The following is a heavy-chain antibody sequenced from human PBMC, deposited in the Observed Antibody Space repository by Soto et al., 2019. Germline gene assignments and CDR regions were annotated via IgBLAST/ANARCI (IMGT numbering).Heavy chain of an antibody. V-gene: IGHV3-30-3*01. CDR2: ISYDGSNK. D-gene: IGHD6-19*01. CDR3: AAIYIAVAGTDY. CDR1: GFTFSSYA. J-gene: IGHJ4*02. Sequence: GGSLRLSCAASGFTFSSYAMHWVRQAPGKGLEWVAVISYDGSNKYYADSVKGRFTISRDNSKNTLYLQMNSLRAEDTAVYYCAAIYIAVAGTDYWGQGTLVTVSS.